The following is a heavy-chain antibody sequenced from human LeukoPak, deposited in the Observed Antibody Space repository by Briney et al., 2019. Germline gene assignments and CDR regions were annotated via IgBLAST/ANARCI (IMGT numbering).Heavy chain of an antibody. J-gene: IGHJ4*02. CDR1: GGSFSGYY. CDR2: INHSGST. V-gene: IGHV4-34*01. Sequence: SETLSLTCAVYGGSFSGYYWSWIRQPPGKGLEWIGEINHSGSTNYNPSLKSRVTISVDTSKNQFSLKLSSVTAADTAVYYCARDVNVDTASAGGFDYWGQGTLVTVSS. CDR3: ARDVNVDTASAGGFDY. D-gene: IGHD5-18*01.